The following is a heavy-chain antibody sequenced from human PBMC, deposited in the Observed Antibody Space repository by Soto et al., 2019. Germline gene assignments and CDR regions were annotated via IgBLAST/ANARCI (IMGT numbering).Heavy chain of an antibody. CDR1: GGSISSSSYY. CDR3: ARHSGYSSSRGRRSFDP. CDR2: IYYSGRT. D-gene: IGHD6-13*01. J-gene: IGHJ5*02. V-gene: IGHV4-39*01. Sequence: QLQLQESGPGLVKPSETLSLTCTVSGGSISSSSYYWGWIRQPPGKGLEWIGSIYYSGRTYYNPSLKSRVTISVDTSKNQFSLKLSSVTAADTAVYYCARHSGYSSSRGRRSFDPWGKGTLVTVSS.